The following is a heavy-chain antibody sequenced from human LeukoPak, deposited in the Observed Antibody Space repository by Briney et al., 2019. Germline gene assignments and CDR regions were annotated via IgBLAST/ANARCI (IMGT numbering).Heavy chain of an antibody. J-gene: IGHJ5*02. D-gene: IGHD2-21*02. CDR1: GYTFTSYY. Sequence: ASVKVSCKASGYTFTSYYMHWVRQAPGQGLEWMGIINPSGGSTSYAQKFQGRVTMTRDTSTSTVYMELSSLRSEDTAVYYCARGVCGGDCYYNWFDPWGQGTLVTVSS. V-gene: IGHV1-46*01. CDR2: INPSGGST. CDR3: ARGVCGGDCYYNWFDP.